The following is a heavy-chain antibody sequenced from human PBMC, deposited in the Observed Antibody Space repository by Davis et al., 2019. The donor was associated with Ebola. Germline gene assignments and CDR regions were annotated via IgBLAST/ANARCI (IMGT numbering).Heavy chain of an antibody. CDR1: GFTFSDYY. Sequence: GESLKISCAASGFTFSDYYMNWVRQAPGKGLEWVSLISGDGGSTYYADSVKGRFTISRDNAKNTLYLQMNSLRAEDTAVYYCAGTVPYYYGMDVWGQGTTVTVSS. J-gene: IGHJ6*02. CDR3: AGTVPYYYGMDV. CDR2: ISGDGGST. V-gene: IGHV3-43*02. D-gene: IGHD1-1*01.